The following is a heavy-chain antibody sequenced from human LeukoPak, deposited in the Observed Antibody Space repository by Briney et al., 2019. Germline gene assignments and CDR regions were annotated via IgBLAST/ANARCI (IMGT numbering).Heavy chain of an antibody. J-gene: IGHJ5*01. CDR3: ATDGMVRGPDAWFDS. CDR1: GGSISSSSYY. CDR2: IYTRGST. D-gene: IGHD3-10*01. Sequence: SETLSLTCTVSGGSISSSSYYWSWIRQPAGKGLEWIGRIYTRGSTNYNPSLKSRVTISVDTSKNQFSLNLTSVTAADTAVYYCATDGMVRGPDAWFDSWGQGTLVTVSS. V-gene: IGHV4-61*02.